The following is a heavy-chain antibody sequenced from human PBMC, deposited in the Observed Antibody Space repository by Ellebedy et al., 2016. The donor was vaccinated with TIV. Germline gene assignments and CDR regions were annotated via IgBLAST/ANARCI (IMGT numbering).Heavy chain of an antibody. Sequence: SGPTLVQPTQTLTLPCTLSGESVRSNGMRLNWIRQPPGKSLEWLARIDWDDDTFYSASLKTRLTISKDTSKNQVVLTMTVMDPMDTATYYCALISRDVFDLWGQGTLVIVSS. CDR1: GESVRSNGMR. CDR3: ALISRDVFDL. V-gene: IGHV2-70*04. J-gene: IGHJ3*01. CDR2: IDWDDDT.